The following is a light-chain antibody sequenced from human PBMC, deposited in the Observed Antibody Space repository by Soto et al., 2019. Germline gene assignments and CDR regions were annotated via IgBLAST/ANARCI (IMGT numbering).Light chain of an antibody. Sequence: EIVLTQSPDTLSLSPGERATLSCRASQSVSNNWLAWYQLKPGQAPRLLIYGASSRPYGIPDKFSGSGSGTDFTLTINSLEPEDFAVYYCQQYGRSPYTFAQGTKLEI. CDR1: QSVSNNW. CDR2: GAS. V-gene: IGKV3-20*01. J-gene: IGKJ2*01. CDR3: QQYGRSPYT.